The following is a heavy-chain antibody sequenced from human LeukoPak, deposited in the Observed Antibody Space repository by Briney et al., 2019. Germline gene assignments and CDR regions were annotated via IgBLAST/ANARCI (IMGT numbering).Heavy chain of an antibody. D-gene: IGHD3-22*01. CDR2: IISSSSYI. V-gene: IGHV3-21*01. J-gene: IGHJ4*02. CDR1: GFTFSSYS. Sequence: GGSLRLSCAASGFTFSSYSMNWVRKAPGKGLEWVSSIISSSSYIYYADSVKGRFTISRDNAKNSLYLQMNSLRAEDTAVYYCARDRLANYDSSKLFDYWGQGTLVTVSS. CDR3: ARDRLANYDSSKLFDY.